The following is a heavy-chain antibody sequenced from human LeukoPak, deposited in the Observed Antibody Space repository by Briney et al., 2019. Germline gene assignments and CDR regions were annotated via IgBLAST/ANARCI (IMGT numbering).Heavy chain of an antibody. CDR1: GFTFSSYA. CDR3: AKSGLNRFDY. J-gene: IGHJ4*02. D-gene: IGHD2-15*01. V-gene: IGHV3-23*01. CDR2: ISGSGGSGST. Sequence: GGSLRLSCAASGFTFSSYAMSWVRQAPGKGLEWVSTISGSGGSGSTYYADSVKGRFTISRDNSKNTLYLQMNSLRVEDTAVYYCAKSGLNRFDYWGQGTLVTVS.